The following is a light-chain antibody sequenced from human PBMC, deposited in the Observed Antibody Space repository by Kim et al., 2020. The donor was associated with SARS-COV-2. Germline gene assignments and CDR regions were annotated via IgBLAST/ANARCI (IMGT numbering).Light chain of an antibody. CDR1: SGYSNYK. Sequence: QPVLTQPPSASASLGASVTLTCTLSSGYSNYKVDWYQQRPGKGPRFVMRVGTGGIVGSKGDGIPDRFSVLGSGLNRYLTIKNIQEEDESDYHCGTDHGSGSNFVWVFGGETLLTVL. CDR2: VGTGGIVG. J-gene: IGLJ3*02. V-gene: IGLV9-49*01. CDR3: GTDHGSGSNFVWV.